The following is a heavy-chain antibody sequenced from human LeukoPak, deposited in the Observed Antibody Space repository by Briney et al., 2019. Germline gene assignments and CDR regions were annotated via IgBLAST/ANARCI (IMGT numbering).Heavy chain of an antibody. V-gene: IGHV4-34*01. CDR3: ASSRDLYLDAFTSYWYFDV. CDR2: INDSGHG. Sequence: SETLSLTCAVYGASFRAYYWSWIRQAPGKGLEWIGEINDSGHGRYNASLKSRVTMSVDTSKNQLSRKLKSVTAADTAVYYCASSRDLYLDAFTSYWYFDVWGRGSLVTVSS. D-gene: IGHD3-16*01. CDR1: GASFRAYY. J-gene: IGHJ2*01.